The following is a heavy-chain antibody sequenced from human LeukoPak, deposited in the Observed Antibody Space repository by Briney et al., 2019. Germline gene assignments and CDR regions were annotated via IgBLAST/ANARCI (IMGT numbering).Heavy chain of an antibody. CDR1: GYNFNTFW. J-gene: IGHJ4*02. CDR2: IYPGDSDT. CDR3: ARLVDTAMVDY. Sequence: GESLKISCRGSGYNFNTFWIGWVRQVPGKGLEWMGIIYPGDSDTRYSPSFQGQVTISADKSISTAYLQWSSLKASDTAMYYCARLVDTAMVDYWGQGTLVTVSS. D-gene: IGHD5-18*01. V-gene: IGHV5-51*01.